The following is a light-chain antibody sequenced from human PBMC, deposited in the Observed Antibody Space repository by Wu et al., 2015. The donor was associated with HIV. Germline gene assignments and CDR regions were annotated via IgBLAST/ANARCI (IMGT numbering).Light chain of an antibody. V-gene: IGKV1-5*03. CDR2: KAV. Sequence: DIQMTQSPSTLSAFVGDRVTITCRASQGIRSYLAWYQQKPGKAPKLLIYKAVSLESGVPSRFSGSGSGAEFTLTISGLQPDDFATYYCQQYNSYPPSFGPGTKVDIK. CDR3: QQYNSYPPS. CDR1: QGIRSY. J-gene: IGKJ3*01.